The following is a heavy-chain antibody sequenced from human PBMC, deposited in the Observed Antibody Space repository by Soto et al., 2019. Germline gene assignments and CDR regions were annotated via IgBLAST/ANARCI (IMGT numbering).Heavy chain of an antibody. CDR2: IIPIFGTT. D-gene: IGHD2-2*01. J-gene: IGHJ4*02. CDR1: GGTFSSYA. Sequence: QVQLVQSGAEVKKPGSSVKVSCKASGGTFSSYAISWVRQAPGQGLEWMGGIIPIFGTTNYAQKFQGRVTITADESTSTAYMELSSLRSEDTAVYYCASPLHCSSTSCPFDYWGQGTLVTVSS. V-gene: IGHV1-69*01. CDR3: ASPLHCSSTSCPFDY.